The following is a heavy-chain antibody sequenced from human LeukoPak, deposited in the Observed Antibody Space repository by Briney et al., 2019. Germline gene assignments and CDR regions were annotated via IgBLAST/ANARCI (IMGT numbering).Heavy chain of an antibody. CDR1: GGSISSYY. Sequence: SETLSLTCTVSGGSISSYYWSWIRQPPGKGLEWIGYNHYSGSTNYNPSLRSRVTILVDTSKNQFSLKLTSVTAADTAVYYCARLHYYYDSSGYLHLDWYFDLWGRGTLVTVSS. V-gene: IGHV4-59*01. CDR3: ARLHYYYDSSGYLHLDWYFDL. D-gene: IGHD3-22*01. J-gene: IGHJ2*01. CDR2: NHYSGST.